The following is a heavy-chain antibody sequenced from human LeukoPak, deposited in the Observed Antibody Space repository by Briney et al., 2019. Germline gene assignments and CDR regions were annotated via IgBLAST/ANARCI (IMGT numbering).Heavy chain of an antibody. Sequence: GGSLRLSCAASGFTFSSYAMSWVRQAPGKGLEWVSAISGSGGSTYYADSVKGRFTISRDNSKNTLFLQMNSLRAEDTAIHYFATYRQLMLPFESWGRGTLVTVSS. CDR2: ISGSGGST. D-gene: IGHD2-8*01. CDR3: ATYRQLMLPFES. V-gene: IGHV3-23*01. CDR1: GFTFSSYA. J-gene: IGHJ4*02.